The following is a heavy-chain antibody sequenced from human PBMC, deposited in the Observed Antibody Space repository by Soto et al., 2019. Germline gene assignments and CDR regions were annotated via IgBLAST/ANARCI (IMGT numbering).Heavy chain of an antibody. CDR3: ARDRVDCSGGNCWRSVEDT. CDR1: GYTITSYY. V-gene: IGHV1-46*01. D-gene: IGHD2-15*01. J-gene: IGHJ5*02. CDR2: IDPSGGGT. Sequence: VSVTVSCQTAGYTITSYYMHWVRQAPGQGLEWMGIIDPSGGGTSYAQKFQGRLTMTRDTSTSTVYMELSSLRSEDTAVYYCARDRVDCSGGNCWRSVEDTWGQGTLVTVSS.